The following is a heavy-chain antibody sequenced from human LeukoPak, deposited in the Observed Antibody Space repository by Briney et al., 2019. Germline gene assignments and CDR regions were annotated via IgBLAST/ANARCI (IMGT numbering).Heavy chain of an antibody. CDR1: GYSISSSNW. CDR2: IYYSGST. J-gene: IGHJ4*02. Sequence: PSETLSLTCAVSGYSISSSNWWGWIRQPPGKGLEWIGYIYYSGSTYYNPSLKSRVTMSVDTSKNQFSLKLSSVTAVDTAVYYCARISDGIVADYWGQGTLVTVSS. V-gene: IGHV4-28*01. D-gene: IGHD2-21*01. CDR3: ARISDGIVADY.